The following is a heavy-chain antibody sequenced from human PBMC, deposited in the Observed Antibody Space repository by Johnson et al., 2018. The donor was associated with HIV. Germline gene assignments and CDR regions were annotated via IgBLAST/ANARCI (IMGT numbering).Heavy chain of an antibody. J-gene: IGHJ3*02. CDR3: TTAGGRDTIFGVANDAFDI. CDR1: GFTFSNAW. D-gene: IGHD3-3*01. V-gene: IGHV3-15*01. Sequence: VQLVESGGGLVKPGGSLRLSCAASGFTFSNAWMSWVRQAPGKGLEWVGRIKSKTDGGTTDYAAPVQGRFTISRDDSKNTLYLQMNSLKTEDTAVYYCTTAGGRDTIFGVANDAFDIWGQGTMVTVSS. CDR2: IKSKTDGGTT.